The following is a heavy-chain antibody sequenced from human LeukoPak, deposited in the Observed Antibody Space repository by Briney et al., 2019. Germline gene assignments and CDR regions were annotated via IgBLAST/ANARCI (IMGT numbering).Heavy chain of an antibody. CDR1: GFTFSSYS. CDR3: ARDCDGVCYRFDY. D-gene: IGHD2-8*01. Sequence: GGSLRLSCAASGFTFSSYSMNWVRQAPGKGLEWVSSISSSSSYIYYADSVKGRFTISRDNAKNSLYLQMNSLRAEDTAVYYCARDCDGVCYRFDYWGQGTLVTVSS. J-gene: IGHJ4*02. CDR2: ISSSSSYI. V-gene: IGHV3-21*01.